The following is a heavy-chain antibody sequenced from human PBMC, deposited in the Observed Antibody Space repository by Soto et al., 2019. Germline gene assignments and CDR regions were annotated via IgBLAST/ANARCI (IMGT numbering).Heavy chain of an antibody. V-gene: IGHV4-30-4*01. Sequence: SETLSLTCSVSGGSINTGDYYWSWIRQPPEKCMEWIGYIYYSESTKYNPSLKSRITISVDTSKNQFSLKLSSVTVVDTAVYYCASIPYSTYPVFDYWGEGTLV. J-gene: IGHJ4*02. CDR1: GGSINTGDYY. CDR3: ASIPYSTYPVFDY. D-gene: IGHD4-4*01. CDR2: IYYSEST.